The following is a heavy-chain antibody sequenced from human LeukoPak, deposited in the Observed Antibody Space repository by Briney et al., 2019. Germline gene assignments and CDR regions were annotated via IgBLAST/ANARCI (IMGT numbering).Heavy chain of an antibody. J-gene: IGHJ6*03. CDR3: ASLVSGVTTSPYYYYMDV. V-gene: IGHV3-48*01. CDR1: GFTFSSYS. Sequence: GGSLRLSCAASGFTFSSYSMNWVRQAPGKGLEWVSYISSSSSTLYYADSVKGRFTISRDNAKNSLYLQMNSLRAEDTAVYYCASLVSGVTTSPYYYYMDVWGKGTTVTVSS. D-gene: IGHD4-11*01. CDR2: ISSSSSTL.